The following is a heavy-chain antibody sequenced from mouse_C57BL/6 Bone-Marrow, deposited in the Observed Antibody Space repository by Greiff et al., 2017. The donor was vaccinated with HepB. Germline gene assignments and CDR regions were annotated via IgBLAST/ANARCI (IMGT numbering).Heavy chain of an antibody. Sequence: QVQLQQSGAELVRPGSSVKLSCKASGYTFTSYWMDWVKQRPGQGLEWIGNIYPSDSETHYNQKFKDKATLTVDKSSSTAYMQLSSLTSEDSAVYYCARSRGNYVRYFDVWDTGTTVTVSS. D-gene: IGHD2-1*01. V-gene: IGHV1-61*01. J-gene: IGHJ1*03. CDR2: IYPSDSET. CDR3: ARSRGNYVRYFDV. CDR1: GYTFTSYW.